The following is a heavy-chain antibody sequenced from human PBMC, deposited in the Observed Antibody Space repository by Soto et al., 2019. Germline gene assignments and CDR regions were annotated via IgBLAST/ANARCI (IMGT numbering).Heavy chain of an antibody. CDR1: VWTFRNHA. D-gene: IGHD2-8*01. CDR2: ISDSGVNT. J-gene: IGHJ4*02. V-gene: IGHV3-23*01. Sequence: PVGSLRLSCTTSVWTFRNHAMTCVRHSPDKGLEWVSTISDSGVNTHYADSVKGRFTISRDNSRNTLYLQMNSLRGEDTAVYYCVPWVYAHFEYWGQGTVVSVS. CDR3: VPWVYAHFEY.